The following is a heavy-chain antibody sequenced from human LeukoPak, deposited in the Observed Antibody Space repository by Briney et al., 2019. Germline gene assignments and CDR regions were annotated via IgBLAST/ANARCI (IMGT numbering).Heavy chain of an antibody. Sequence: GGSLRLSCAASGFTFSNYAMSWVRQAPGKGLEWVSAISGSASSTYYADSVKGRFTISRDNAKNSLYLQMNSLRAEDTAVYYCARDDYGDYHPGYFDYWGQGTLVTVSS. J-gene: IGHJ4*02. D-gene: IGHD4-17*01. CDR2: ISGSASST. V-gene: IGHV3-23*01. CDR1: GFTFSNYA. CDR3: ARDDYGDYHPGYFDY.